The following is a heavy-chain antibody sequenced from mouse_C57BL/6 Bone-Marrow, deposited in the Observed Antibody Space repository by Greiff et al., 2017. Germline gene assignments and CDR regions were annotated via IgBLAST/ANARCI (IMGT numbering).Heavy chain of an antibody. J-gene: IGHJ4*01. CDR1: GYTFTSYW. CDR3: ARPPVTSNAMDY. CDR2: IHPNSGST. V-gene: IGHV1-64*01. D-gene: IGHD2-13*01. Sequence: QVQLQQPGAELVKPGASVKLSCKASGYTFTSYWMHWVKQRPGQGLGWIGMIHPNSGSTNYNEKFKSKDTLTVDKSSSTAYMQLSSLTSEYSAVYYCARPPVTSNAMDYWGQGTSVTVSS.